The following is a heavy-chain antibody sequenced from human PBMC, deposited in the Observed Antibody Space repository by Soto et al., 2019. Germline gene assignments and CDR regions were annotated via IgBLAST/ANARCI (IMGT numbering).Heavy chain of an antibody. J-gene: IGHJ3*02. CDR3: ARRYGGAFDI. D-gene: IGHD3-10*01. CDR2: IYYSGST. V-gene: IGHV4-59*08. CDR1: GGSISSYY. Sequence: SETLSLTCTVSGGSISSYYRSWIRQPPGKGLEWIGYIYYSGSTNYNPSLKSRVTISVDTSKNQFSLKLSSVTAADTAVYYCARRYGGAFDIWGQGTMVTVS.